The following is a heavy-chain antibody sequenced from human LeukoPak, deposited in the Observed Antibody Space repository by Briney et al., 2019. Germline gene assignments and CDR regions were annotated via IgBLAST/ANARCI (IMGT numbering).Heavy chain of an antibody. J-gene: IGHJ4*02. CDR1: GFTFSSYS. Sequence: GGSLRLSCAASGFTFSSYSMNWVRQAPGKGLEWVSSISSSSSYIYYADSVKGRFTISRDSAKNSLYLQMNSLRAEDTAVYYCARAHDSEGFFDYWGQGTLVTVSS. CDR2: ISSSSSYI. D-gene: IGHD2-21*02. V-gene: IGHV3-21*04. CDR3: ARAHDSEGFFDY.